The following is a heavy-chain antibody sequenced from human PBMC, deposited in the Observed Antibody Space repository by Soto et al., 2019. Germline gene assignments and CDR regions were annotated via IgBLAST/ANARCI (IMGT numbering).Heavy chain of an antibody. CDR3: AKGETWNPLDY. V-gene: IGHV3-21*01. Sequence: GGSLRLSCAASGFSFNTYSMNWVRQAPGKGLEWVSTISTSSSYIFYADSVKGRFTISRDNANNSLYLEMSSLRAEDTAVYYCAKGETWNPLDYWGQGTLVTVSS. CDR1: GFSFNTYS. CDR2: ISTSSSYI. D-gene: IGHD1-1*01. J-gene: IGHJ4*02.